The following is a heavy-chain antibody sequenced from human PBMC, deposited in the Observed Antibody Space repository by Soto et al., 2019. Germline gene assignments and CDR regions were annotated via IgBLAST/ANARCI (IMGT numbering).Heavy chain of an antibody. J-gene: IGHJ4*02. D-gene: IGHD2-15*01. Sequence: VGSLRLSCAASGFTFSTYWMHWVRQAPGKGLVWVSRSNPEETTTTYADSVKGRFTISRDNAKNTLYLQMNSLRVEDTAVYFCTRDTFGARDYWGQGTLVTVSS. V-gene: IGHV3-74*03. CDR3: TRDTFGARDY. CDR1: GFTFSTYW. CDR2: SNPEETTT.